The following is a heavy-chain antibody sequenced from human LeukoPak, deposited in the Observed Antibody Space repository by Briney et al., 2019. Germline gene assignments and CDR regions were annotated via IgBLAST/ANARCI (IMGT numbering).Heavy chain of an antibody. CDR1: GGSISNYY. D-gene: IGHD4-23*01. V-gene: IGHV4-59*01. CDR3: ARELGATVVNYGMDV. J-gene: IGHJ6*02. CDR2: IHYSGST. Sequence: SETLSLTCTVSGGSISNYYWSWIRQPPGKGLEWIGYIHYSGSTNYNPSLKSRVTISVDTSKNQLSLKLTSVTAADTAVYYCARELGATVVNYGMDVRGQGTTVTVSS.